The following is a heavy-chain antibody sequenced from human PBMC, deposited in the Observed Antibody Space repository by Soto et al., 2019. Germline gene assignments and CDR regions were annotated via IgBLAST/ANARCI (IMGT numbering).Heavy chain of an antibody. Sequence: SGPTLVNPTQTLTLTCTFSGFPLSTSGVGVGWIRQPPGKALEWLALIHWDDDKRYSPSLKSRLTITKDTSKNQVVLTMTNMDPVDTATYYCAHSFISYSYGQSFDYWGQGTLVTVSS. CDR3: AHSFISYSYGQSFDY. CDR1: GFPLSTSGVG. CDR2: IHWDDDK. J-gene: IGHJ4*02. D-gene: IGHD5-18*01. V-gene: IGHV2-5*02.